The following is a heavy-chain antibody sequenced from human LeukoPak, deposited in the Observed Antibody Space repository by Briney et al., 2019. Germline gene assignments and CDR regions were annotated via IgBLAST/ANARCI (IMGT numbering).Heavy chain of an antibody. CDR1: GGSFSGYY. D-gene: IGHD6-6*01. V-gene: IGHV4-34*01. CDR2: INHSGST. Sequence: SKTLSLTCAVYGGSFSGYYWTWIRQPPGKGLEWIGEINHSGSTNYNPSLKSRVTISVDTSKNQFSLKVSSVTAADTAVYYCASNRSSSDWGQGTLVTVSS. J-gene: IGHJ1*01. CDR3: ASNRSSSD.